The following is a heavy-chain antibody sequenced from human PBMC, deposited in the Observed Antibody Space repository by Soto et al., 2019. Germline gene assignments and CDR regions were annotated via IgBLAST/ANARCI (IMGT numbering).Heavy chain of an antibody. D-gene: IGHD1-7*01. CDR3: ARKENWNYFYYYGMDV. Sequence: ASVKVSCKASGYTFTSYGISWVRQAPGQGLEWMGWISAYNGNTNYAQKLQGRVTMTTDTSTSTAYMELRSLRSDDTAVYYCARKENWNYFYYYGMDVWGQGTTVTVSS. CDR2: ISAYNGNT. V-gene: IGHV1-18*01. J-gene: IGHJ6*02. CDR1: GYTFTSYG.